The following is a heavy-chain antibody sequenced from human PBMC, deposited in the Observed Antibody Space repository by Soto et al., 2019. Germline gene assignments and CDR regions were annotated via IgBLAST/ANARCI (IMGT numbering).Heavy chain of an antibody. J-gene: IGHJ1*01. CDR1: GGSISGHY. D-gene: IGHD4-17*01. CDR3: ARAFGGDEYFQH. CDR2: FYTSGRT. Sequence: SETLSLTCTVSGGSISGHYWSWIRQPAGKGLEWIGRFYTSGRTNYNPSLKSRLTMSVDTSKNQFSLKLNSVTAADTAVYYCARAFGGDEYFQHWCQGTLVTVFS. V-gene: IGHV4-4*07.